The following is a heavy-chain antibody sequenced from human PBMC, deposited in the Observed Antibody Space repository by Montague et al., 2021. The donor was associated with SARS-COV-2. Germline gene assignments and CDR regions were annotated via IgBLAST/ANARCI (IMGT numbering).Heavy chain of an antibody. CDR1: GFTFSSYD. CDR3: ARSITMVRGVRYYYGMDV. J-gene: IGHJ6*02. D-gene: IGHD3-10*01. CDR2: IGTAGDT. V-gene: IGHV3-13*04. Sequence: SLRLSCAASGFTFSSYDMHWVRQATGKGLEWVSAIGTAGDTYYPGSVKGRFTISRENAKNSLYLRMNSLRAGDTAVYYCARSITMVRGVRYYYGMDVWGQGTTVTVSS.